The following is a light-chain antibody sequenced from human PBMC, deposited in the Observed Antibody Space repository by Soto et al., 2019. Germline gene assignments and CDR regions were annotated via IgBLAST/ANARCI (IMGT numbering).Light chain of an antibody. CDR3: QQYDNLPLT. CDR1: QDISNY. V-gene: IGKV1-33*01. J-gene: IGKJ4*01. CDR2: DAS. Sequence: DIQMTQSQSSLSASVGDRVTITCQASQDISNYLNWYQQKPGKAPKLPIYDASNLETGVPSRFSGSGSGTDFTFTISSLQPEDIATYYCQQYDNLPLTFGGGTKVDI.